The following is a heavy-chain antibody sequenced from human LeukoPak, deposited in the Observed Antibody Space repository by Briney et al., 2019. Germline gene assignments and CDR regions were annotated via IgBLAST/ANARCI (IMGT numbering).Heavy chain of an antibody. J-gene: IGHJ5*02. V-gene: IGHV4-61*02. CDR1: GGSMSSDNFY. CDR3: AREDFWSASYNGWFDP. Sequence: PSQTLPLTCTVSGGSMSSDNFYWSWIRQPAGEGLEWFGRIYTSGSTNYNPSLKSRVTISLDTSKNQFSLKLSFVTAADTAVYYCAREDFWSASYNGWFDPWGQGTLVTVSS. D-gene: IGHD3-3*01. CDR2: IYTSGST.